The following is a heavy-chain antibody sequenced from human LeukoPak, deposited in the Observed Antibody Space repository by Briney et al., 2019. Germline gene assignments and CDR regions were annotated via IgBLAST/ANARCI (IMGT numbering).Heavy chain of an antibody. J-gene: IGHJ4*02. V-gene: IGHV1-69*05. CDR2: IIPIFGTA. CDR3: ARDSQRGYSYSLDY. D-gene: IGHD5-18*01. CDR1: GGTFSSYA. Sequence: ASVKVFCKASGGTFSSYAISWVRQAPGQGLEWMGRIIPIFGTANYAQKFQGRVTITTDESTSTAYMELSSLRSEDTAVYYCARDSQRGYSYSLDYWGQGTLVTVSS.